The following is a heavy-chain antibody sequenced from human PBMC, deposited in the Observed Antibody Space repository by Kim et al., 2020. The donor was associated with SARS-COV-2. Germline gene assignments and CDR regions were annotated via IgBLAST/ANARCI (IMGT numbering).Heavy chain of an antibody. CDR2: IIPILGIA. V-gene: IGHV1-69*04. J-gene: IGHJ6*02. Sequence: SVKVSCKASGGTFSSYAISWVRQAPGQGLEWMGRIIPILGIANYAQKFQGRVTITADKSTSTAYMELSSLRSEDTAVYYCARSRAAMNARGVSYYGMDVWGQGTTVTVSS. CDR1: GGTFSSYA. D-gene: IGHD2-2*01. CDR3: ARSRAAMNARGVSYYGMDV.